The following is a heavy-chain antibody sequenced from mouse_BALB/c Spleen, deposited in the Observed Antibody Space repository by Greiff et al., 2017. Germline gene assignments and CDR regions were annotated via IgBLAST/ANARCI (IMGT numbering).Heavy chain of an antibody. CDR2: INPSSGYT. Sequence: QVQLKESAAELARPGASVKMSCKASGYTFTSYTMHWVKQRPGQGLEWIGYINPSSGYTEYNQKFKDKTTLTADKSSSTAYMQLSSLTSEDSAVYYCARDDGYYGFAYWGQGTLVTVSA. CDR3: ARDDGYYGFAY. CDR1: GYTFTSYT. V-gene: IGHV1-4*02. J-gene: IGHJ3*01. D-gene: IGHD2-3*01.